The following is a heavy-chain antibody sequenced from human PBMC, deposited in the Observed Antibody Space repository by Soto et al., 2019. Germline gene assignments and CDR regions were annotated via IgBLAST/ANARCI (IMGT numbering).Heavy chain of an antibody. D-gene: IGHD5-12*01. CDR1: GGSISSGGYY. CDR3: ARGGGGRDGYKKPDY. CDR2: IYYSGST. V-gene: IGHV4-31*03. J-gene: IGHJ4*02. Sequence: QVQLQESGPGLEKPSQTLSLTGTVSGGSISSGGYYWSWIRQHPGKGLEWIGYIYYSGSTYYNPSLKSRVTISVDTSKNQFSLKLSSVTAADTAVYYCARGGGGRDGYKKPDYWGQGTLVTVSS.